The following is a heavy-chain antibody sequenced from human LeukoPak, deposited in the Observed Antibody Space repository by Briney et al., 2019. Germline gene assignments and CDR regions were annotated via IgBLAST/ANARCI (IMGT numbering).Heavy chain of an antibody. CDR1: GYTFTSYG. CDR2: ISAYNGNT. D-gene: IGHD6-13*01. J-gene: IGHJ4*02. V-gene: IGHV1-18*01. CDR3: ARGPPVAAAGTAPRNDY. Sequence: ASVKVSYKASGYTFTSYGISWVRQAPGQGLEWMGWISAYNGNTNYAQKLQGRVTMTTDTSTSTAYMELRSLRSDDTAVYYCARGPPVAAAGTAPRNDYWGQGTLVTVSS.